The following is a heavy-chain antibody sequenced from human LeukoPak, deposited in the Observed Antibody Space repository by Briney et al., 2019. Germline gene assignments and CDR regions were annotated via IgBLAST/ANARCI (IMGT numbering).Heavy chain of an antibody. V-gene: IGHV3-30*04. D-gene: IGHD3-10*01. CDR2: ISYDGSNK. CDR1: GFTFSSYA. Sequence: PGGSLRLSCAASGFTFSSYAMHWVRQAPGKGLEWVAVISYDGSNKYYADSVKGRFTISRDNSKNTLYLQMNSLRAEDTAVYYCARDHASYMVRGVKPDYWGQGTLVIVSS. J-gene: IGHJ4*02. CDR3: ARDHASYMVRGVKPDY.